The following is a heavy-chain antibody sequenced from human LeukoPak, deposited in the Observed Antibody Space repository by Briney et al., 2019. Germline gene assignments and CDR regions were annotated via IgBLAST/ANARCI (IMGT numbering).Heavy chain of an antibody. Sequence: PSETLSLTCTVSGGSISSGDYYWSWIRQPPGKGLEWIGYIYYSRSTYYNPSLKSRVTISVDTSKNQFSLKLSSVTAADTAVYYCAREYSSSSADYFDYWGQGTLVTVSS. CDR2: IYYSRST. J-gene: IGHJ4*02. CDR1: GGSISSGDYY. CDR3: AREYSSSSADYFDY. D-gene: IGHD6-6*01. V-gene: IGHV4-30-4*01.